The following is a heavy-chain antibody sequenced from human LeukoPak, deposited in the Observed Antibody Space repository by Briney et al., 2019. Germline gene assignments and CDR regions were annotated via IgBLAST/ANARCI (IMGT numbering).Heavy chain of an antibody. Sequence: TGGSLRLSCAASGFTFSSYAMHWVRQAPGKGLEWVAVISYDGSNKYYADSVKGRFTISRDNSKNTLYLQMNSLRAEDTAVYYCARGTVPQFIYWGQGTLVTVSS. CDR2: ISYDGSNK. CDR3: ARGTVPQFIY. D-gene: IGHD1-14*01. CDR1: GFTFSSYA. J-gene: IGHJ4*02. V-gene: IGHV3-30-3*01.